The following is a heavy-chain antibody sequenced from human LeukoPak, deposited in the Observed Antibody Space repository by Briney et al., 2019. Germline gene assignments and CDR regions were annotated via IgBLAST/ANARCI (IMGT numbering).Heavy chain of an antibody. J-gene: IGHJ4*02. Sequence: SETLSLTCTVSGGSINKYYWSWIRQSPGKGLEWLGYVHDSAGTIYNPSLKSRVTISVGTSKTQFSLRLGSVTAADTAVYFCARVGSGLNLYYFDYWGQGILVTISS. CDR2: VHDSAGT. V-gene: IGHV4-59*12. D-gene: IGHD3-3*01. CDR3: ARVGSGLNLYYFDY. CDR1: GGSINKYY.